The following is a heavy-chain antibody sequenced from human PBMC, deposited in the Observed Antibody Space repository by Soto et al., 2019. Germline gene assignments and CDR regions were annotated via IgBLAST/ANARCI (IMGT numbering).Heavy chain of an antibody. Sequence: PSETLSLTCAVSGGSISSGDYSWSWIRQPPGKGLEWIGNIYYSGSTYYNPSLKSRVTISVDTSKNQFSLKLSSVTAADTAVYYCARLITNWNPNDYWGQGTLVTVSS. CDR3: ARLITNWNPNDY. J-gene: IGHJ4*02. V-gene: IGHV4-30-2*03. CDR1: GGSISSGDYS. D-gene: IGHD1-1*01. CDR2: IYYSGST.